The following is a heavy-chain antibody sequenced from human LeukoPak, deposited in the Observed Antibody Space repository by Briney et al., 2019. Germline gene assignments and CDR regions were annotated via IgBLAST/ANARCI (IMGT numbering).Heavy chain of an antibody. CDR1: GFTFSSYW. CDR2: INSDGSSK. CDR3: ARDSRVGYCSGGSCSLDY. V-gene: IGHV3-74*01. D-gene: IGHD2-15*01. Sequence: GGSLRLSCAASGFTFSSYWMHWVRQAPGKGLVWVSRINSDGSSKSYADSVKGRFTISRDNAKNTLYLQMNSLRAEDTAVSYCARDSRVGYCSGGSCSLDYWGQGTLVTVSS. J-gene: IGHJ4*02.